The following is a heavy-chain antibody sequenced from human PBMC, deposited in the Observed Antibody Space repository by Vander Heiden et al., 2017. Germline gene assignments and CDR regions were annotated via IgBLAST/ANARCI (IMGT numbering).Heavy chain of an antibody. Sequence: QVQLVQSGAEVKKPGPSVTVSCKASGGTFSSYAISWVRQAPGQGLEWMGGIIPIFGTANYAQKFQGRVTITADESTSTAYMELSSLRSEDTAVYYCARGRRRVFSGELLKDAFDIWGQGTMVTVSS. CDR3: ARGRRRVFSGELLKDAFDI. V-gene: IGHV1-69*01. CDR1: GGTFSSYA. J-gene: IGHJ3*02. D-gene: IGHD1-26*01. CDR2: IIPIFGTA.